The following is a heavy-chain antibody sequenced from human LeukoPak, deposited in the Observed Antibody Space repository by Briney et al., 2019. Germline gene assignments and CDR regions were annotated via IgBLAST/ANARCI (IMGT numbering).Heavy chain of an antibody. J-gene: IGHJ4*02. CDR3: AKLYMSSSNY. CDR2: ITASGYHA. D-gene: IGHD6-6*01. Sequence: GGSLRLSCAASGFTFRNYGMSWVRQAPGKGLEWVSAITASGYHAYVAVSVKGRFTVSRDNSHNPVFLQMNSLKAEDTAVYYCAKLYMSSSNYWGQGTLVTVSS. V-gene: IGHV3-23*01. CDR1: GFTFRNYG.